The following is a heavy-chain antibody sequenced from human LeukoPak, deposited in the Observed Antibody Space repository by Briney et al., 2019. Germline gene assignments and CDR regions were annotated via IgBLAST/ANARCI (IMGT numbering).Heavy chain of an antibody. D-gene: IGHD4-17*01. CDR1: GFTFSSYA. Sequence: GGSLRLSCAASGFTFSSYAMSWVRQAPGKGLEWVSAISGSGGSTYYADSVKGRFTISRDNSKNTLCLQMNSLRAEDTAVYYCAKGVTVTRFYGMDVWGQGTTVTVSS. J-gene: IGHJ6*02. V-gene: IGHV3-23*01. CDR2: ISGSGGST. CDR3: AKGVTVTRFYGMDV.